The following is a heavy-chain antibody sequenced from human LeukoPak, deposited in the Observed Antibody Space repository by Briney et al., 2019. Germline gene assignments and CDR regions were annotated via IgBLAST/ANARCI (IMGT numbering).Heavy chain of an antibody. Sequence: GGSLGLSCAASGFTFSSYAMHWVRQAPGKGLEWVAVISYDGSNKYYADSVKGRFTISRDNSKNTLYLQMNSLRAEDTAVYYCARPYSSSSEDYWGKGTLVTVSS. J-gene: IGHJ4*02. V-gene: IGHV3-30-3*01. CDR2: ISYDGSNK. D-gene: IGHD6-6*01. CDR1: GFTFSSYA. CDR3: ARPYSSSSEDY.